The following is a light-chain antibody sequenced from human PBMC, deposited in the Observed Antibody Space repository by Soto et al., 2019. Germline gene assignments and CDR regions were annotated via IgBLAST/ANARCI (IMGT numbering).Light chain of an antibody. V-gene: IGKV1-5*03. J-gene: IGKJ1*01. Sequence: DIQMTQSPSTLSASVGDRVTITCRASQSISRWLVWYQQKPGKAPKVVMYKASGLESGVPSRFSGSGSGTEFTLTISSLQPDDSATYYCQQYSTYPWTFGQGTKVEIK. CDR1: QSISRW. CDR3: QQYSTYPWT. CDR2: KAS.